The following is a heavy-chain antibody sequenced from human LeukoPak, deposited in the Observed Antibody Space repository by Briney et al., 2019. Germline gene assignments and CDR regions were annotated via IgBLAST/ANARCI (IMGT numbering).Heavy chain of an antibody. CDR3: ARQGDDTAWSSYFFYH. Sequence: SETLSLTWDVSGGSLSNYYWSWIRQPRGKGLEWIGYTYYTGLTSYNPSLQSRVIISLDTSKNQFSLTLSSVTAADTAVYHCARQGDDTAWSSYFFYHWSQGTLVTVSA. J-gene: IGHJ4*02. V-gene: IGHV4-59*08. CDR1: GGSLSNYY. CDR2: TYYTGLT. D-gene: IGHD3-9*01.